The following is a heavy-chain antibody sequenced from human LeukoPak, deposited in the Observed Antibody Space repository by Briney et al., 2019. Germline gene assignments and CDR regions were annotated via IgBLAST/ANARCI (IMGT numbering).Heavy chain of an antibody. CDR2: IYSGGTT. CDR3: ARVDTVMAYYFDL. D-gene: IGHD5-18*01. CDR1: GGSISSGGYY. Sequence: ETLSLTCTVSGGSISSGGYYWTWVRQAPRKGLEWVSTIYSGGTTYYADSVMGRFTISRHNSRNTLYLQMNSLRAEDTAVYYCARVDTVMAYYFDLWGQGTLVTVSS. J-gene: IGHJ4*02. V-gene: IGHV3-53*04.